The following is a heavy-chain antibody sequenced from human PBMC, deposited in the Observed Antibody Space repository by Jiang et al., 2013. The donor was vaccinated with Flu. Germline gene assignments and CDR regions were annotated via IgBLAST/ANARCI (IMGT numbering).Heavy chain of an antibody. D-gene: IGHD3-9*01. CDR1: GGPFISFA. Sequence: GAEVKKPGSSVRVSCKASGGPFISFAISWVRQAPGQGLEWMGGIIPMFGTPNYAQRFQGRVTITADKSTSTAYMELSSLRSEDTAVYYCARGPKDILTGYSNYYYYYGLDVWGQGTTVTVSS. V-gene: IGHV1-69*06. CDR3: ARGPKDILTGYSNYYYYYGLDV. CDR2: IIPMFGTP. J-gene: IGHJ6*02.